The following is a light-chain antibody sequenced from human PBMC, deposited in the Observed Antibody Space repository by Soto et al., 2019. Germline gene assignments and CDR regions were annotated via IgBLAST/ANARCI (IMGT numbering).Light chain of an antibody. CDR2: AAS. Sequence: DIQMTQSPSSLSASVGDEVTITCRASQTIMTYLNWYQLKPGKPPRLLIYAASSLQSGVPSRFSGSGSGTDFTLTISSLQPEDFATYYCQQANSFPRTFGQGTKLEIK. V-gene: IGKV1-39*01. CDR1: QTIMTY. CDR3: QQANSFPRT. J-gene: IGKJ2*01.